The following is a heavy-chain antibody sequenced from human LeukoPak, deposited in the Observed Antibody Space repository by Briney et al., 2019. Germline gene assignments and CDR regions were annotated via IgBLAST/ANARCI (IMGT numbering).Heavy chain of an antibody. D-gene: IGHD5-24*01. V-gene: IGHV1-46*01. CDR3: ARDQWGPDGL. CDR2: TYPVGDFT. J-gene: IGHJ3*01. CDR1: GYTFTDYH. Sequence: ASVKVSCKSSGYTFTDYHIHWVRQAPGQGLEWMGITYPVGDFTNSAQKFQSRVTMTSGTPTNTFYMELSGLRFDDTAVYYCARDQWGPDGLWGQGTMVTVSS.